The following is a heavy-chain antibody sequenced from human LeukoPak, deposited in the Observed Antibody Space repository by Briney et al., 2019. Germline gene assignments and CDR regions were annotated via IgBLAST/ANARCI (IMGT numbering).Heavy chain of an antibody. V-gene: IGHV3-7*01. CDR2: IKQDGSEQ. CDR3: VRTAIAANWFDP. J-gene: IGHJ5*02. D-gene: IGHD2-15*01. CDR1: GFTFSRNW. Sequence: GGSLRLSCAASGFTFSRNWMSWVRRAPGKGLEWVANIKQDGSEQYYVDSVKGRFTIFRDNTKNSVFLQMNSLRVEDTAMYHCVRTAIAANWFDPWGQGTLVTVSS.